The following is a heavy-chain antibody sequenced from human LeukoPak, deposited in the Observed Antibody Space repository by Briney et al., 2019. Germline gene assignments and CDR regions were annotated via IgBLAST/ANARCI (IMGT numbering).Heavy chain of an antibody. CDR1: GYLFTGYY. J-gene: IGHJ3*01. CDR3: ARERESGRSDAFDF. V-gene: IGHV1-2*02. CDR2: INPNTGGT. Sequence: ASVKVSCKTSGYLFTGYYIHWVRQAPGQGLEWMGWINPNTGGTNYAQDFQGRVTMTRDTYVTTAYMELRSLRSDDTAVYFCARERESGRSDAFDFWGQGTMVTVSS. D-gene: IGHD3-10*01.